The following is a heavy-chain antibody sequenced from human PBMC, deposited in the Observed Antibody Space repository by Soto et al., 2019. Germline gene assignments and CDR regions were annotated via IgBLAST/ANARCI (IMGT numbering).Heavy chain of an antibody. D-gene: IGHD3-16*02. CDR1: GGSISSGGYY. V-gene: IGHV4-31*03. Sequence: QVQLQESGPGLVKPSQTLSLTCTVSGGSISSGGYYWSWIRQHPGKGLEWIGYIYYSGSTYYNPSLKSRVTISVDTSKNQFSLKLSSVTAADTAVYYCARGAYVWGSYRSTGTFDIWGQGTMVTVSS. CDR2: IYYSGST. CDR3: ARGAYVWGSYRSTGTFDI. J-gene: IGHJ3*02.